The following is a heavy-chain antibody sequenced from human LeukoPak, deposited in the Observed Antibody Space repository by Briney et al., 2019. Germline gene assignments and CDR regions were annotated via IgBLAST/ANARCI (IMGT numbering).Heavy chain of an antibody. CDR1: GYTFTSYD. V-gene: IGHV1-8*03. J-gene: IGHJ6*03. CDR2: MNPNSGNT. CDR3: ARDRYDILTGYYHPYYYYYMDV. Sequence: GASVKVSCKASGYTFTSYDINWVQQATGQGLEWMGWMNPNSGNTGYAQKFQGRVTITRNTSISTAYMELSSLRSEDTAVYYCARDRYDILTGYYHPYYYYYMDVWGKGTTVTVSS. D-gene: IGHD3-9*01.